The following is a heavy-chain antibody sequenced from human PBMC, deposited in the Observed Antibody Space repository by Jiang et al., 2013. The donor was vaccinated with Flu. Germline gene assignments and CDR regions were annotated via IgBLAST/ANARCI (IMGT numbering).Heavy chain of an antibody. D-gene: IGHD3-9*01. CDR3: ARILHVRNFVASRRRGIDI. J-gene: IGHJ3*02. V-gene: IGHV4-4*02. Sequence: PSGTLSLTCAISGGPISNDNWWGWLRQTPEMGLEWIGEVSGSGSTTYNPSLKSRVTISADMSKNHFSLKVTSLTAADTAVYYCARILHVRNFVASRRRGIDIWGQGTMVTVSS. CDR1: GGPISNDNW. CDR2: VSGSGST.